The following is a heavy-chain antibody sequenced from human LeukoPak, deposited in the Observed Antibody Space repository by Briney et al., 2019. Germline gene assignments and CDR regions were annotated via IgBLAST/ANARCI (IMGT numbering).Heavy chain of an antibody. J-gene: IGHJ4*02. V-gene: IGHV3-7*01. CDR1: GFTFSSYS. Sequence: GGSLRLSCAASGFTFSSYSMSWVRQAPGKGLEWVANIKQDGSDKYYVDSVKGRFTISRDNAKNSLYLQMNSLRVEDTAVYYCARDQYYYGSGSYIYWGQGTLVTVSS. CDR2: IKQDGSDK. D-gene: IGHD3-10*01. CDR3: ARDQYYYGSGSYIY.